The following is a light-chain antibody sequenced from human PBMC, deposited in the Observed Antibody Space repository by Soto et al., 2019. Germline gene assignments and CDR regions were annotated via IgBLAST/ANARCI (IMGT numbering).Light chain of an antibody. V-gene: IGLV1-40*01. CDR1: SYNIGAGYD. CDR2: GNS. CDR3: QSYDSSLSGVV. J-gene: IGLJ2*01. Sequence: QSVLTQPPSVSGAPGQRVTISCTGSSYNIGAGYDVHWYQQLPGTAPKLLIYGNSNRPSGVPDRFSGSKSGTSASLAITGLQAEDEADYYCQSYDSSLSGVVFGVGTKVTVL.